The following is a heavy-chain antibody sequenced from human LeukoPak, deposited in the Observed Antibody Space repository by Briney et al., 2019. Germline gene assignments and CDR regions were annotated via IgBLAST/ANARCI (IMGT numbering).Heavy chain of an antibody. Sequence: SETLSLTCTVSGGSISSSSYYWGWIRQPPGKGLEWIGSIYYSGSTYYNPSLKSRVTISVDTSKNQFSLKLSSVTAADMAVYYCAIPSIVGATWYFDYWGQGTLVTVSS. V-gene: IGHV4-39*01. J-gene: IGHJ4*02. D-gene: IGHD1-26*01. CDR2: IYYSGST. CDR1: GGSISSSSYY. CDR3: AIPSIVGATWYFDY.